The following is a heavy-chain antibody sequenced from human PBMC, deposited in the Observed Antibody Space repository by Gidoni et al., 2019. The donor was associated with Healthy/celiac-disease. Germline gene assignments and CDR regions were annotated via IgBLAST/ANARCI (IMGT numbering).Heavy chain of an antibody. CDR2: INHSGST. V-gene: IGHV4-34*01. D-gene: IGHD3-10*01. Sequence: QVQLQQWGAGLLKPSETLSLTCAVYGGSFSGYYWSWIRQPPGKRLEWIGEINHSGSTNYNPSLKSRVTISVDTSKNQFSLKLSSVTAADTAVYYCARGAIWFGELSIARGWFDPWGQGTLVTVSS. CDR3: ARGAIWFGELSIARGWFDP. J-gene: IGHJ5*02. CDR1: GGSFSGYY.